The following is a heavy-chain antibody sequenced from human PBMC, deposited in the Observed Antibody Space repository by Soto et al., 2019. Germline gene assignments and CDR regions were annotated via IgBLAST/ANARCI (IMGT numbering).Heavy chain of an antibody. CDR1: GGSISSSSYF. CDR3: ARHPSDFWFDP. CDR2: IYYSGST. V-gene: IGHV4-39*01. Sequence: QLQLQESGPGLVKPSETLSLTCSVSGGSISSSSYFWGWIRQPPGKGLEWIGSIYYSGSTYYNPSPTGRVTVSVDTSKNQFSLKLSSVTAADTAVYYCARHPSDFWFDPWGQGTLVTVSS. D-gene: IGHD2-21*02. J-gene: IGHJ5*02.